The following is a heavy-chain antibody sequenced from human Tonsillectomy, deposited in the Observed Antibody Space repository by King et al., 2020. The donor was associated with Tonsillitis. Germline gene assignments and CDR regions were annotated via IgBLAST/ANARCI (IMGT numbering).Heavy chain of an antibody. CDR3: AKDVAVAGGVLYFDY. D-gene: IGHD6-19*01. Sequence: VQLVESGGGLVQPGGSLRLSCAASGFTFSSYAMSWVRQAPGKGLEWVSAVSGCGGSTYDADSGKGRFTISRANSKNTLHLQMNSLRAEDTAVYYCAKDVAVAGGVLYFDYWGQGTLVTVSS. CDR1: GFTFSSYA. J-gene: IGHJ4*02. V-gene: IGHV3-23*04. CDR2: VSGCGGST.